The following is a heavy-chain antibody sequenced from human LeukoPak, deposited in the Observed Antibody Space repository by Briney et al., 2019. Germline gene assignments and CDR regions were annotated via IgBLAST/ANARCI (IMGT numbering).Heavy chain of an antibody. D-gene: IGHD3-3*01. CDR2: INHSGST. CDR1: GGSFSGYY. CDR3: ARGRGDFWSGYSVDY. V-gene: IGHV4-34*01. J-gene: IGHJ4*02. Sequence: PSETLSLTCAVYGGSFSGYYWSWIRQPPGKGLEWIGEINHSGSTNYNPSLKSRVTISVDTSKNQFSLKLSSVTAADTAVYYCARGRGDFWSGYSVDYWGQGTLVTVSS.